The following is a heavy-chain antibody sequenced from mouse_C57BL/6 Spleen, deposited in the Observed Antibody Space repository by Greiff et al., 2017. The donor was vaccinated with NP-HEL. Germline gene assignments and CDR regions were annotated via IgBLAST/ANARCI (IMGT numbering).Heavy chain of an antibody. Sequence: DVKLQESGPGLVKPSQSLSLTCSVTGYSITSGYYWNWIRQFPGNKLEWMGYISYDGSNNYNPSLKNRISITRDTSKNQFFLKLNSVTTEDTATYYCARETGDAMDYWGQGTSVTVSS. V-gene: IGHV3-6*01. CDR2: ISYDGSN. CDR3: ARETGDAMDY. J-gene: IGHJ4*01. CDR1: GYSITSGYY.